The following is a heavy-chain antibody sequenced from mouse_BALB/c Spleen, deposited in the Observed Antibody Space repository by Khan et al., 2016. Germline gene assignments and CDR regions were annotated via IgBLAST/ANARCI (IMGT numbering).Heavy chain of an antibody. V-gene: IGHV3-6*02. Sequence: EVKLLESGPGLVKPSQSLSLTCSVTGYSITSGYYWNWIRQFPGNNLEWMGYISYDGSNNYNPSLKNRISIARDTSKNQFFLKLNSVTTEDTATXYCARLRRVYAMDSWGQGTSVTVSS. CDR1: GYSITSGYY. CDR2: ISYDGSN. CDR3: ARLRRVYAMDS. J-gene: IGHJ4*01. D-gene: IGHD2-12*01.